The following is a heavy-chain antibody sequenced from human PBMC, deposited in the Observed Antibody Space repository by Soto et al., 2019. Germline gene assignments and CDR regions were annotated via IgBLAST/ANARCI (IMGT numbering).Heavy chain of an antibody. CDR2: IYYSGTT. CDR3: ASLPRGGGYHSYQYHGVDV. Sequence: QLQLQESGPGLAKPSETLSLTCSVSGGSINSGAYYWGWIRQPPGKGLEWIGSIYYSGTTNYNPSLKSRVTVSLDTSKNKFSLKLTSLTAADTAVYYCASLPRGGGYHSYQYHGVDVWGQGTTVIVSS. V-gene: IGHV4-39*01. CDR1: GGSINSGAYY. J-gene: IGHJ6*02. D-gene: IGHD2-21*02.